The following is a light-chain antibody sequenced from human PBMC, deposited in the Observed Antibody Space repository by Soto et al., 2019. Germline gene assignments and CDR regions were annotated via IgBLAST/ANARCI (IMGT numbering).Light chain of an antibody. V-gene: IGKV3-15*01. Sequence: IVMSLSPATLSVSQGERVTFSCRASQSVDSNLAWYQHKPGQAPRLLISGASTGATGIPARFSGSGSGTEFTLTINSLQSEDFAVYYCQQYDNWPVTFGGGTKVDIK. CDR2: GAS. CDR1: QSVDSN. CDR3: QQYDNWPVT. J-gene: IGKJ4*01.